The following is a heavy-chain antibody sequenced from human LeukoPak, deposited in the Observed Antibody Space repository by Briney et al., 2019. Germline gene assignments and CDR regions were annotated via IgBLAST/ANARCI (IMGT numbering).Heavy chain of an antibody. CDR2: IYYSGST. D-gene: IGHD6-13*01. V-gene: IGHV4-59*08. CDR3: ASPGSSSWDDAFDI. CDR1: GGSISSYH. J-gene: IGHJ3*02. Sequence: SETLSLTCTVSGGSISSYHWSWLRQPPAKGLEWIGYIYYSGSTNYNPSLTSRVTISVDTSKNQFSLKLSSVTAADTAVYYCASPGSSSWDDAFDIWGQGTMVTVSS.